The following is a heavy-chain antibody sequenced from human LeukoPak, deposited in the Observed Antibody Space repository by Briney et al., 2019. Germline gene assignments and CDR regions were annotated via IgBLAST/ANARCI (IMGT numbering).Heavy chain of an antibody. CDR1: GYTFTSYD. V-gene: IGHV1-8*03. J-gene: IGHJ2*01. D-gene: IGHD5-24*01. Sequence: ASVKVSCKASGYTFTSYDINWVRQATGQGLEWMGWMAPNSGYTGYAQKFQGRVTITRNTSITTAYMELSSLRFEDTAVYYCARGRDGYNFGYFDLWGRGTLVTVSS. CDR2: MAPNSGYT. CDR3: ARGRDGYNFGYFDL.